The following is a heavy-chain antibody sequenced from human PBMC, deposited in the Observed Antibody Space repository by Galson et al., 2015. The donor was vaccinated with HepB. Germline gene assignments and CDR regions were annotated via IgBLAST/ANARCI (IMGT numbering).Heavy chain of an antibody. CDR3: AKGGSGSYRSPVGD. D-gene: IGHD1-26*01. Sequence: SLRLSCAASGFTFSSYAMNWVRQAPGKGLEWVSVITNGGGSTYYADSVKGRFTISRDNSKNTLYLQMNSLRAEDTAVYYCAKGGSGSYRSPVGDWGQGSLVTVSS. CDR1: GFTFSSYA. J-gene: IGHJ4*02. CDR2: ITNGGGST. V-gene: IGHV3-23*01.